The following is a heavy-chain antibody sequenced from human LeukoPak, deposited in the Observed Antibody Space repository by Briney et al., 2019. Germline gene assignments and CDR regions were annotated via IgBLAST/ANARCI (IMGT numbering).Heavy chain of an antibody. J-gene: IGHJ4*02. CDR3: ARGETVTEDY. CDR1: GFTFSSFS. V-gene: IGHV3-21*01. D-gene: IGHD4-17*01. CDR2: ISRDSNYI. Sequence: GGSLRLSCAASGFTFSSFSMNWVRQAPGKGLEWVSSISRDSNYIYYADSMKGRFTISRDNAKNSLYLQMNSLRAEDTAVHYCARGETVTEDYWGQGTLVTVSS.